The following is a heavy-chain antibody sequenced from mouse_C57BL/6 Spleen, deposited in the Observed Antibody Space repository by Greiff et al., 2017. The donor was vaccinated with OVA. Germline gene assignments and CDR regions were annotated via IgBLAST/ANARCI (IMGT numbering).Heavy chain of an antibody. V-gene: IGHV1-80*01. CDR3: ARSGDLYYFDY. J-gene: IGHJ2*01. Sequence: VQLQQSGAELVKPGASVKLSCKASGYAFSSYWMNWVKQRPGKGLEWIGQIYPGDGDTNYNGKFKGKATLTADKSSSTAYMQLSSLTSEDSAVYFCARSGDLYYFDYWGQGTTLTVSS. CDR2: IYPGDGDT. D-gene: IGHD3-1*01. CDR1: GYAFSSYW.